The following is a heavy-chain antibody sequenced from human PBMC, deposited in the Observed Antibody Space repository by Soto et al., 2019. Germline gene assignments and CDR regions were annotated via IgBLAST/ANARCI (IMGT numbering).Heavy chain of an antibody. CDR2: IHYSGST. CDR1: GGSMSGFY. CDR3: ARHRADILSGGFDF. V-gene: IGHV4-59*08. J-gene: IGHJ4*02. D-gene: IGHD3-9*01. Sequence: SETLSLTCTVSGGSMSGFYWSWIRQPPGKELEWIAYIHYSGSTNYNPSLKSRVTISVDTSKNQFSLRLGSVTAADTAVYYCARHRADILSGGFDFWGQGTLVTVSS.